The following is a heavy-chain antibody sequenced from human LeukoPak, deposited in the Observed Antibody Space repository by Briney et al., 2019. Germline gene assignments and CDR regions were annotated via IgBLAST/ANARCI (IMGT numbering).Heavy chain of an antibody. V-gene: IGHV3-48*01. Sequence: PGRSLRLSCAASGFTFSSYSMNWVRQAPGKGLEWVSYISSSSSTIYYADSVKGRFTISRDNAKNSLYLQMNSLRAEDTAVYYCYGTPYYYYMDVWGKGTTVTVSS. CDR3: YGTPYYYYMDV. CDR1: GFTFSSYS. CDR2: ISSSSSTI. J-gene: IGHJ6*03. D-gene: IGHD4-17*01.